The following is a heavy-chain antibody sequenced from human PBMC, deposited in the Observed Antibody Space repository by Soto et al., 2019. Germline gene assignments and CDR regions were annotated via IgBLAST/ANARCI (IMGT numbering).Heavy chain of an antibody. D-gene: IGHD6-13*01. Sequence: QVHLVQSGAEVKKPGTSVKISCKASGYIFTNYHMHWVRQAPGQGLEWMGIINPIVGSTNYTQKLQGRVNMXXDXSRXTAYMEVSSLRAEDTAVYYCARGLGYSRRWYAFDYWGQGALVAVCS. J-gene: IGHJ4*02. CDR1: GYIFTNYH. V-gene: IGHV1-46*01. CDR3: ARGLGYSRRWYAFDY. CDR2: INPIVGST.